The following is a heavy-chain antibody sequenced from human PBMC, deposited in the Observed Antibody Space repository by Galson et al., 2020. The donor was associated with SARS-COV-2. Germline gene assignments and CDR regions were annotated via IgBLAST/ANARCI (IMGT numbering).Heavy chain of an antibody. CDR1: IGSISGYF. CDR3: AGDNGGYFDY. J-gene: IGHJ4*02. V-gene: IGHV4-4*07. D-gene: IGHD3-16*01. CDR2: IYSTGSS. Sequence: SETLSPTCTVSIGSISGYFWSWIRQPAGREPEWIGRIYSTGSSNYNPSLKSRVSMSIDTSKKQFSLKLNSVTAADTAVYYCAGDNGGYFDYWGQGTLVTVSS.